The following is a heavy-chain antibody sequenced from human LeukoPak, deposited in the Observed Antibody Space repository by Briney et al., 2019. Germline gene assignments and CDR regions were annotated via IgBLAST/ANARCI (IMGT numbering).Heavy chain of an antibody. V-gene: IGHV4-34*01. CDR3: ARDAGDQDAFDI. J-gene: IGHJ3*02. Sequence: SETLSLTCAVYGGSFSGYYWSWIRQPPGKGLEWSGEINHSGSTNYNPSLKSRVTISVDTSKNQFSLKLSSVTAADTAVYYCARDAGDQDAFDIWGQGTMVTVSS. CDR2: INHSGST. CDR1: GGSFSGYY. D-gene: IGHD4-17*01.